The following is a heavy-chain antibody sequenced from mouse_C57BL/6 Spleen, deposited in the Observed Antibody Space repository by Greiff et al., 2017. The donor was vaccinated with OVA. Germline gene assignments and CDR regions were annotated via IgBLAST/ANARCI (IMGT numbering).Heavy chain of an antibody. CDR3: ARERGQGYFDV. J-gene: IGHJ1*03. D-gene: IGHD6-1*01. Sequence: EVQLQESGPGLVKPSQSLSLTCSVTGYSITSGYYWNWIRQFPGNKLEWMGYISYDGSNNYNPSLKNRISITRDTSKNQFFLKLNSVTTEDTATYYCARERGQGYFDVWGTGTTVTVSS. V-gene: IGHV3-6*01. CDR1: GYSITSGYY. CDR2: ISYDGSN.